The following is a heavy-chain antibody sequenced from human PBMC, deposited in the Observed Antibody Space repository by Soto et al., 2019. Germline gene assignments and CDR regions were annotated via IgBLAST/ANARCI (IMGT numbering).Heavy chain of an antibody. D-gene: IGHD6-19*01. J-gene: IGHJ4*02. V-gene: IGHV3-30-3*01. CDR1: GFTFSNYA. CDR3: ARDALQWLTRGRVDY. CDR2: ISYDGNNK. Sequence: QVHLVESGGGVAQPGRSLRLSCAASGFTFSNYARHWVGQAPGKGLDRVAIISYDGNNKYYADSVKGRFTISRDNSKNTLSLQMNSLRAEDTAVYYCARDALQWLTRGRVDYWGQGTLVTVSS.